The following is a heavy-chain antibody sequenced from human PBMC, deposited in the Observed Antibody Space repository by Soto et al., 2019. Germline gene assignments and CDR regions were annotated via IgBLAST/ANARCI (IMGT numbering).Heavy chain of an antibody. V-gene: IGHV1-69*06. CDR2: IIPVFGTA. J-gene: IGHJ6*02. CDR1: GGTFSSYA. CDR3: ASGIAAGRRWRGYSIMAEYYYASCGMDV. D-gene: IGHD6-6*01. Sequence: SVKVSCKASGGTFSSYAISWVRQAPGQGREWMGGIIPVFGTANYAQKCQGRGTITADKSTSTAYMALSSLRSEDTAVYYCASGIAAGRRWRGYSIMAEYYYASCGMDVWGQGPTV.